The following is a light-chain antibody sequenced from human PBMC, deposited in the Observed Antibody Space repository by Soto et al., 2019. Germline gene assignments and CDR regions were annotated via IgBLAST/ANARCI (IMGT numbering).Light chain of an antibody. CDR2: DAS. Sequence: EIVLTQSPATLSLSPVERATLSCRASQSVSRYLAWYQQKPGQAPRILIYDASNRATGIPARFSGSGSGTDFTLTISSLEPEDFAVYYCQQRSNWPLTFGGGTKVEIK. CDR1: QSVSRY. V-gene: IGKV3-11*01. J-gene: IGKJ4*01. CDR3: QQRSNWPLT.